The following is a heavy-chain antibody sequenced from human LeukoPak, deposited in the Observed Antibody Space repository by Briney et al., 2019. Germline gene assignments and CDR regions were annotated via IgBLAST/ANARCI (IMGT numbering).Heavy chain of an antibody. Sequence: GGSLRLSCAASGFTFSSYWMSWVRQAPGKGLEWVANIKQDGSEKYYVDSVKGRFTISRDNAKNSLYPQMNSLRAEDTAVYYCAKFGTRGYSYGPYDYWGQGTLVTVSS. V-gene: IGHV3-7*01. CDR3: AKFGTRGYSYGPYDY. CDR2: IKQDGSEK. J-gene: IGHJ4*02. D-gene: IGHD5-18*01. CDR1: GFTFSSYW.